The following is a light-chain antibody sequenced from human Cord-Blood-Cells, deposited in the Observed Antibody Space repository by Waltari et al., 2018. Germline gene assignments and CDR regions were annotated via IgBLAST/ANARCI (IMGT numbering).Light chain of an antibody. CDR1: EVASKS. Sequence: SLVLTLTPSASVAPVKPARITSGGNEVASKSVPWYQQKPGQAPVLVIYYDSDRPSGIPERFSGSNSGNTATLTISRVEAGDEADYYCQVWDSSSDHWVFGGGTKLTVL. J-gene: IGLJ3*02. V-gene: IGLV3-21*04. CDR2: YDS. CDR3: QVWDSSSDHWV.